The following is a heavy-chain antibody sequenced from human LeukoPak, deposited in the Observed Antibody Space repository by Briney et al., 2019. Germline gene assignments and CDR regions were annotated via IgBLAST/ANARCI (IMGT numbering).Heavy chain of an antibody. CDR3: ARVARYYDSSGYYYYFDY. V-gene: IGHV4-31*11. J-gene: IGHJ4*02. CDR1: GGSISSGGYS. Sequence: SETLSLTCAVSGGSISSGGYSWSWIRQHPGKGLEWIGYIYYSGSTYYNPSLKSRVTISVDTSKNQFSLKLSSVTAADTAVYYCARVARYYDSSGYYYYFDYWGQGTLVTVSS. CDR2: IYYSGST. D-gene: IGHD3-22*01.